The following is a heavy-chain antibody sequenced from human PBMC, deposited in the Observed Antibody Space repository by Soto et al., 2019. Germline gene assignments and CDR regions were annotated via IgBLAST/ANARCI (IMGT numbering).Heavy chain of an antibody. CDR2: IHYSGST. J-gene: IGHJ5*02. CDR3: GRDRIRSSSNDWPEWFDP. D-gene: IGHD2-2*01. Sequence: PSETLSLTCTASGGSISNYYWSWIRQPPGKGLEWIGYIHYSGSTNYNPSLKRRVTISLDTSKNQFSLKLSSVTAADTAVYYCGRDRIRSSSNDWPEWFDPWGQGTLVTVSS. CDR1: GGSISNYY. V-gene: IGHV4-59*01.